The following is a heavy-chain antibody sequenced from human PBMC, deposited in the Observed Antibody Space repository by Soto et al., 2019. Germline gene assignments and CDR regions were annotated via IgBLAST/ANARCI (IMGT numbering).Heavy chain of an antibody. Sequence: EVHLLESGGGLVQPGGSLRLSCAASGFTFKSSAMRRVRQAPGKGLEWVSAISGSSGNTYNADSVKGRFTISRDNSKNTLYLLMNSLRAEDTAIYYCAKSASGQLLEIDYWGQGTLVTVSS. D-gene: IGHD6-19*01. CDR2: ISGSSGNT. J-gene: IGHJ4*02. V-gene: IGHV3-23*01. CDR3: AKSASGQLLEIDY. CDR1: GFTFKSSA.